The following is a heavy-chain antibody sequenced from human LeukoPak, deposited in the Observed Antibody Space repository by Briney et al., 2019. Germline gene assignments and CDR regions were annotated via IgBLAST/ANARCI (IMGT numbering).Heavy chain of an antibody. CDR3: ARGMPAAAGTLALDY. CDR1: GFTVSSNY. V-gene: IGHV3-66*01. CDR2: IYSGGST. Sequence: GGSLRLSCAASGFTVSSNYMSWVRQAPGKGLEWVSVIYSGGSTYYADSVKGRFTISRDNSKNTLYLQMNSLRAEDTAVYYCARGMPAAAGTLALDYWGQGTLVTVSS. D-gene: IGHD6-13*01. J-gene: IGHJ4*02.